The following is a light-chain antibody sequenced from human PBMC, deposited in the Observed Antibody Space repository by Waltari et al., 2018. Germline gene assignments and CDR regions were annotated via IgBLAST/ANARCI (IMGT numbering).Light chain of an antibody. CDR2: EDT. CDR1: ELPRKY. Sequence: YELTQPPSVSVSPGQTARITCSGHELPRKYAYWFQQKSGQAPRLVMYEDTKRPSGIPESFSGSSSGTLATLTISGAQVDDEADYYFYSSDSTGLRVFGGGTTVVVL. J-gene: IGLJ1*01. V-gene: IGLV3-10*01. CDR3: YSSDSTGLRV.